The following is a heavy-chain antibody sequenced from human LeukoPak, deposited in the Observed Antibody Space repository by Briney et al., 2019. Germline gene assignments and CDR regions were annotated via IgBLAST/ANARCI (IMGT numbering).Heavy chain of an antibody. Sequence: ASVKVSCRASGYTFTSYYMHWVRQAPGQGLEWMGIINPSGGSTSYAQKFQGRVTMTRDTSTSTVYMELSSLRSEDTAVYYCARDVSGYDILTGYPVIWGQGTLVTVSS. J-gene: IGHJ4*02. V-gene: IGHV1-46*01. CDR3: ARDVSGYDILTGYPVI. CDR2: INPSGGST. CDR1: GYTFTSYY. D-gene: IGHD3-9*01.